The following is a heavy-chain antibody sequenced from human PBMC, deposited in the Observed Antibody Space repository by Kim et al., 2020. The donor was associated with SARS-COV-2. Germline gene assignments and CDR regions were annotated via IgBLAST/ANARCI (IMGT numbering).Heavy chain of an antibody. V-gene: IGHV4-39*07. CDR3: ARNIPVADTIGYYYYGMDV. CDR2: IYYSGSS. D-gene: IGHD6-19*01. J-gene: IGHJ6*02. CDR1: GGSISSSSYY. Sequence: SETLSLTCTVSGGSISSSSYYWGWIRQPPGKGLEWIGSIYYSGSSYYNPSPKSRVTISVDTSKSQFSLKLSSVTAAETAVYYCARNIPVADTIGYYYYGMDVWGQGTTVTVSS.